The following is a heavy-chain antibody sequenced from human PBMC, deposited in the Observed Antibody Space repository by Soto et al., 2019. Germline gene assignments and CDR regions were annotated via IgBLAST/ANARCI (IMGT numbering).Heavy chain of an antibody. J-gene: IGHJ5*02. CDR2: INYSGNT. CDR1: GGSMTTYY. D-gene: IGHD2-15*01. V-gene: IGHV4-59*01. CDR3: ARSYCREGVWCNWFDP. Sequence: QVQLQESGPGLVKPSETLSLTCTVSGGSMTTYYWGWIRQPPGKGLEWNGYINYSGNTKYNTSLKSRVTISVDTSKNQFSLKLTSVTAADTAVYYCARSYCREGVWCNWFDPWGQGTLVTVSS.